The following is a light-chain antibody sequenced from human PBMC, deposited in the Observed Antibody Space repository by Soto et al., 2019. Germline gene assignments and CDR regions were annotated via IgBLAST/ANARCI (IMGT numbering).Light chain of an antibody. CDR1: QSVRSNY. CDR3: LPYGTSPYT. V-gene: IGKV3-20*01. Sequence: EIVLTQSPGTLSLSPGERATLSCRASQSVRSNYLAWYQQKPVQAPRLLIHAASSRATGIPDRFSGSGSGTDFTLTISRLEPEDFAVYYCLPYGTSPYTFGQGTKLEIK. J-gene: IGKJ2*01. CDR2: AAS.